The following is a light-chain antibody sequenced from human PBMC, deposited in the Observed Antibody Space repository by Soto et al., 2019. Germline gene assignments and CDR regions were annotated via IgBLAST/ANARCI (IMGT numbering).Light chain of an antibody. CDR1: QSISSSY. Sequence: EIVLTQSPGTLSLSPGKRATLSCRASQSISSSYLAWYQQRPGQAPRLLIYGASSRATGIPDRFSGSGSGTEFTLTISTLEPEDFAVYYCQQYGSSPLTSGGGTKVDIK. V-gene: IGKV3-20*01. CDR3: QQYGSSPLT. CDR2: GAS. J-gene: IGKJ4*01.